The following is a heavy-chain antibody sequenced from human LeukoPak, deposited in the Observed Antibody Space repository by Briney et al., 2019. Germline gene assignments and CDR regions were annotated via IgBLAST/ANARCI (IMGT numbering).Heavy chain of an antibody. CDR3: AKKTGYCSSSSCPHNFDY. CDR2: IGGSGGST. CDR1: GFTFNNYA. D-gene: IGHD2-2*01. V-gene: IGHV3-23*01. Sequence: GGSLRLSCVASGFTFNNYAMSWVRQAPGKGLEWVSAIGGSGGSTYYAASVKGRFTISRDNSKNTLYLQMNSLRAEDTAVYFCAKKTGYCSSSSCPHNFDYWGQGTLVTVSS. J-gene: IGHJ4*02.